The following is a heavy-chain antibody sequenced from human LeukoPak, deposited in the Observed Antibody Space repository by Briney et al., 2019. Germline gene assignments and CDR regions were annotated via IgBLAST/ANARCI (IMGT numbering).Heavy chain of an antibody. CDR3: ARGGGLDV. V-gene: IGHV3-7*03. Sequence: GGSLRLSCAASGFTFSKAWMNWVRQAPGKGLEWVASINHNGNVNYYVDSVKGRFTISRDNAKNSLYLQMSNLRAEDTAVYFCARGGGLDVWGQGATVTVSS. D-gene: IGHD3-16*01. CDR1: GFTFSKAW. CDR2: INHNGNVN. J-gene: IGHJ6*02.